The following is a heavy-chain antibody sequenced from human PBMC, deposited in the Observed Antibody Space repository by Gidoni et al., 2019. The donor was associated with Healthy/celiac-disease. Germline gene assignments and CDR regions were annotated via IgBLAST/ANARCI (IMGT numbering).Heavy chain of an antibody. V-gene: IGHV3-23*01. J-gene: IGHJ4*02. Sequence: EVQLLESGGGLVQPGGSLRLSCAASGFTFSSYAMSWVRQAPGKGLEWVSAISGSGGSTYYADSVKGRFTISRDNSKNTLYLQMNSLRAEDTAVYYCAKDRYCSSTSCYRLFDYWGQGTLVTVSS. D-gene: IGHD2-2*01. CDR1: GFTFSSYA. CDR2: ISGSGGST. CDR3: AKDRYCSSTSCYRLFDY.